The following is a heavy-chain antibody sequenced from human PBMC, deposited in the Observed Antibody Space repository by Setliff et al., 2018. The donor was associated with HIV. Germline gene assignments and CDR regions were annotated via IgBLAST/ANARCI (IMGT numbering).Heavy chain of an antibody. CDR3: AREGSGFLDY. CDR1: GFTFSTYW. J-gene: IGHJ4*02. CDR2: INQDGSER. D-gene: IGHD3-9*01. V-gene: IGHV3-7*03. Sequence: VGSLRLSCAASGFTFSTYWMSWVRQAPGKGLEWVANINQDGSERYYVDSVKGRFTISRDSAKNSLYLQMNSLRAEDTAVYFCAREGSGFLDYWGQGTLVTVSS.